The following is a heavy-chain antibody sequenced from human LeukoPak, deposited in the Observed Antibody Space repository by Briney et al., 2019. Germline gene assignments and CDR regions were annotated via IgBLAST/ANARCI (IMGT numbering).Heavy chain of an antibody. CDR2: IYYSGST. CDR3: ARASYDSSGYYGANDI. J-gene: IGHJ3*02. D-gene: IGHD3-22*01. Sequence: PSETLSLTCTVSGGSISSSSYYWGWIRQPPGKGLEWIGSIYYSGSTYYNPSLKSRVTISVDTSKNQFSLKLSSVTAADTAVYYCARASYDSSGYYGANDIWGQGTMVTVSS. CDR1: GGSISSSSYY. V-gene: IGHV4-39*01.